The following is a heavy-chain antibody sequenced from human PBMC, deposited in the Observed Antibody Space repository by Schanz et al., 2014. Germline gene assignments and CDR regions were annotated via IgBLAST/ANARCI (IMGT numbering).Heavy chain of an antibody. Sequence: VQLVESGGGVVRPGRSLRLSCEASGFTFSNYGINWVRQAPEKGLEWVSYISSSSGTIYYADSVKGRFTISRDNAKNLLYLQMNSLSAEDTAVYYCAKRNHDMQSLPLDYWGQGTLVIVSS. CDR2: ISSSSGTI. D-gene: IGHD3-9*01. CDR3: AKRNHDMQSLPLDY. CDR1: GFTFSNYG. V-gene: IGHV3-48*01. J-gene: IGHJ4*02.